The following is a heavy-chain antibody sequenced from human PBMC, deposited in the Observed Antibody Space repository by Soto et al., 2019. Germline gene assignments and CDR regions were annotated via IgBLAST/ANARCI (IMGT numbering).Heavy chain of an antibody. CDR2: ISAYNGNT. V-gene: IGHV1-18*01. J-gene: IGHJ6*02. Sequence: QVQLVQSGAEVKKPGASVKVSCKASGYSFPSYGISWVRQAPGQGLEWMGWISAYNGNTNYAQKLQGRVTMTTDTSTSTAYMELRSLSSDDTAVYYCARDRGAYGMDVWGQGTTVTVSS. CDR1: GYSFPSYG. CDR3: ARDRGAYGMDV.